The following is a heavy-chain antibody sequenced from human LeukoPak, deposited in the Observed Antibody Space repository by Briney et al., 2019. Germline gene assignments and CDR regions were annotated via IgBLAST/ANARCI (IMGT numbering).Heavy chain of an antibody. CDR1: GFNFHSYG. CDR3: GKGSSTSACPDY. CDR2: VRYDGSIQ. V-gene: IGHV3-30*02. Sequence: PGGSLRLSCAASGFNFHSYGMHWVRQAPGKGLDWVAFVRYDGSIQYYADSVKGRFAISRDNSKDTVSLQMNSLRPEDTAVYYCGKGSSTSACPDYWGRGTLVTVSS. D-gene: IGHD6-19*01. J-gene: IGHJ4*02.